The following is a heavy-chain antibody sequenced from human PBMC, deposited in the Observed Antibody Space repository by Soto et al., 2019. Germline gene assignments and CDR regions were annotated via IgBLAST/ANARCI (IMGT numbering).Heavy chain of an antibody. D-gene: IGHD3-3*01. V-gene: IGHV2-5*02. J-gene: IGHJ6*02. CDR3: AISLILEDYYYYGMYV. CDR2: IYWDDDK. Sequence: SGPTLVNPTQTLTLTCTFSGFSLSTSGVGVGWIRQPPGKALEWLALIYWDDDKRYSPSLKSRLTITKDTSKNQVVLTMTNMDPVDTATYYCAISLILEDYYYYGMYVWGQGSTVPVSS. CDR1: GFSLSTSGVG.